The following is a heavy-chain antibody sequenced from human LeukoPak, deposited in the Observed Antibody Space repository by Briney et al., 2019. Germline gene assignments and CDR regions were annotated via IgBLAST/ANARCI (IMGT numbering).Heavy chain of an antibody. Sequence: GESLKISRKGSGYSFTSYWIGWVRQMPGKGLEWMGIIYPGDSDTRYSPSFQGQVTISADKSISTAYLQWSSLKASDTAMYYCARETAIPRNWFDPWGQGTLVTVSS. CDR1: GYSFTSYW. V-gene: IGHV5-51*01. J-gene: IGHJ5*02. CDR3: ARETAIPRNWFDP. CDR2: IYPGDSDT. D-gene: IGHD2-21*02.